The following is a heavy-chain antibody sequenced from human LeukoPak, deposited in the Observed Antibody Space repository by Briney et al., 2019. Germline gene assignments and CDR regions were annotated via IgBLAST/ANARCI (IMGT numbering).Heavy chain of an antibody. CDR3: ARGGAAVAMDY. D-gene: IGHD6-13*01. J-gene: IGHJ4*02. CDR2: ISAYNGNR. Sequence: ASVKVSCKASGYTFVTYGISWLRQAPGQGLEWMGWISAYNGNRNYAQKFQGRVMMTTDTSTSTAYLELRSLRSDDTAVYYCARGGAAVAMDYWGQGSLVTVS. V-gene: IGHV1-18*04. CDR1: GYTFVTYG.